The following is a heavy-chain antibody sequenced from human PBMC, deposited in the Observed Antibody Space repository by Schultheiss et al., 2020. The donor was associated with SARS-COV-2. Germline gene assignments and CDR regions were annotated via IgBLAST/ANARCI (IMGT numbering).Heavy chain of an antibody. V-gene: IGHV4-61*02. J-gene: IGHJ6*02. Sequence: SETLSLTCAVYGGSISSGSYYWSWIRQPAGKGLEWIGRIYTSGSTNYNPSLKSRVTISVDTSKNQFSLKLSSVTAADTAVYYCARDPSRYYYYGMDVWGQGTTVTVSS. CDR3: ARDPSRYYYYGMDV. CDR2: IYTSGST. CDR1: GGSISSGSYY.